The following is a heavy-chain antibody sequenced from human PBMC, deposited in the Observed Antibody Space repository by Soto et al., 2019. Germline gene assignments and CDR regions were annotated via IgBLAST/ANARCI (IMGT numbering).Heavy chain of an antibody. CDR3: ARGRCTMVRGVITFTYGMDV. Sequence: GGSLRLSCAASGFTFSSYSMNWVRQAPGKGLEWVSYISSSSSTIYYADSVKGRFTISRDNAKNSLYLQMNSLRDEDTAVYYCARGRCTMVRGVITFTYGMDVWGQGTTVTVSS. CDR1: GFTFSSYS. CDR2: ISSSSSTI. D-gene: IGHD3-10*01. V-gene: IGHV3-48*02. J-gene: IGHJ6*02.